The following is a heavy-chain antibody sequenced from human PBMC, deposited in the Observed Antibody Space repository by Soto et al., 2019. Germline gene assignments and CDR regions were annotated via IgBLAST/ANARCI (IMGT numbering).Heavy chain of an antibody. D-gene: IGHD3-10*01. V-gene: IGHV1-69*13. CDR1: GGTFSSYA. CDR3: ASSNTSIWFGESPRYYYGMDV. J-gene: IGHJ6*02. Sequence: SVKVSCKASGGTFSSYAISWVRQAPGQGLEWMGGIIPIFGTANYAQKFQGRVTITADESTSTAYMELSSLRSEDTAVYYCASSNTSIWFGESPRYYYGMDVWGQGTTVTVSS. CDR2: IIPIFGTA.